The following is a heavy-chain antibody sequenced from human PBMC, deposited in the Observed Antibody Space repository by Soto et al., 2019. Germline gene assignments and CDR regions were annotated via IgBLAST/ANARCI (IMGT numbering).Heavy chain of an antibody. Sequence: SGPTLVNPTQTLTLTCTFSGFSLSTSGMCVSWIRQPPGKALEWLARIDWDDDKYYSTSLKTRPTISKDTSKNQVVLTMTNMDPVDTATYYCARIPRSYSGSYTYFDCWGQGTLVTVSS. J-gene: IGHJ4*02. CDR3: ARIPRSYSGSYTYFDC. D-gene: IGHD1-26*01. CDR1: GFSLSTSGMC. V-gene: IGHV2-70*11. CDR2: IDWDDDK.